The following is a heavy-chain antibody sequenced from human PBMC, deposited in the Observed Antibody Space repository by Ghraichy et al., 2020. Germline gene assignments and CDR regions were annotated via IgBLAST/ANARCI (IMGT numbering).Heavy chain of an antibody. Sequence: SGTLSLTCTVSGGSVSSGSHHWSWIRQPPGKGLEWIGSIYHTGSTNYNPSLKSRVTISVDTSKNQFSLKLRTVTAADTAVYYCARVMTSYCGGDCYSHYFDFWGQGTLVTASS. D-gene: IGHD2-21*02. CDR3: ARVMTSYCGGDCYSHYFDF. CDR2: IYHTGST. J-gene: IGHJ4*02. V-gene: IGHV4-61*01. CDR1: GGSVSSGSHH.